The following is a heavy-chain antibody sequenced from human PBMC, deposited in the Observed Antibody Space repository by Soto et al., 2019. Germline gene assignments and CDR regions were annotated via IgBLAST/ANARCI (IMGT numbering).Heavy chain of an antibody. J-gene: IGHJ5*02. Sequence: APVKVSWKDSGDALKSYGIRWVRQAPGKRLERMGWINAANGDTKYTPKFQGRVTITRDKSASTAYMERSSLRSEDTAVYYFVRRHVPATGIHWFGPRGQGTLVTGSS. CDR3: VRRHVPATGIHWFGP. CDR2: INAANGDT. CDR1: GDALKSYG. V-gene: IGHV1-3*01. D-gene: IGHD6-13*01.